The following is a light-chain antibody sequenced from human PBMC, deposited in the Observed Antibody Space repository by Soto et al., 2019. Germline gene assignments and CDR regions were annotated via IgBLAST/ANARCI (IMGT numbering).Light chain of an antibody. V-gene: IGLV8-61*01. CDR1: SGSVSTSYY. CDR2: STN. J-gene: IGLJ3*02. Sequence: QAVVTQEPSFSVSPGGTVTLTCGLSSGSVSTSYYPSRYQQTPGQAPRTLIYSTNTRSSGVPDRFSGYILGNKAALTITGAQADDESDYYCVLYMGSGIWVFGGGTKLTVL. CDR3: VLYMGSGIWV.